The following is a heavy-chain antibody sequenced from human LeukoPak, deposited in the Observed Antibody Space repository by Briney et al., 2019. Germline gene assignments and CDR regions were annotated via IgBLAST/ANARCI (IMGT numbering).Heavy chain of an antibody. CDR1: GFIVSGDF. J-gene: IGHJ4*02. CDR2: IYSDGST. D-gene: IGHD1-26*01. Sequence: GGSLRLSCAAPGFIVSGDFMSWVRQAPGKGLEWVSVIYSDGSTYYADSVKGRCTISRDNSKNTLDLQMTGLRAEDTAVYYCARERGRGRDSPWFDYWGQGTLVTVSS. CDR3: ARERGRGRDSPWFDY. V-gene: IGHV3-53*01.